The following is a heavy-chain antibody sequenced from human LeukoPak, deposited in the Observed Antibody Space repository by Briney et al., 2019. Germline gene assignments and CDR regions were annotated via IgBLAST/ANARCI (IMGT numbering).Heavy chain of an antibody. J-gene: IGHJ4*02. CDR3: ARDELWTVVEPALDY. V-gene: IGHV3-7*01. CDR1: GFTFNNHW. D-gene: IGHD2-2*01. CDR2: IKQDGSEK. Sequence: PGRSLRLSCAASGFTFNNHWMCWVRQAPGKGLEWVANIKQDGSEKFYVDSVKGRFTISRDNAKNSLYLQMNSLRAEDTAVYYCARDELWTVVEPALDYWGQGTLVTVSS.